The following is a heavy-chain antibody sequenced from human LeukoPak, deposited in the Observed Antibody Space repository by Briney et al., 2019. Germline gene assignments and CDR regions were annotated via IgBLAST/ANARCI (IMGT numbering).Heavy chain of an antibody. CDR3: ARTDETAPAEDFQH. J-gene: IGHJ1*01. CDR1: GFNVSSNY. D-gene: IGHD2-21*02. V-gene: IGHV3-53*01. CDR2: IYSGGST. Sequence: PGGSLRLSCAASGFNVSSNYMSWVRQAPGKGLEWVSVIYSGGSTYYADSVKGRFTISRDNSKNTLYLQRKSLRAEDTAVYYCARTDETAPAEDFQHWGQGTLVTVSS.